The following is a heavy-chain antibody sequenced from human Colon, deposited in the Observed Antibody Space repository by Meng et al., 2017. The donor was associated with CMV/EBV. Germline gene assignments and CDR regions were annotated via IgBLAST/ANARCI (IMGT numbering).Heavy chain of an antibody. CDR2: IYYNDDK. CDR3: AYRPVYAYSSAHFDY. V-gene: IGHV2-5*01. D-gene: IGHD3-16*01. CDR1: GFSLSTDGVG. Sequence: SGPTLVKPTQTLTLTCNLSGFSLSTDGVGVGWIRQPPGKALEWLAIIYYNDDKRYSPSLRSRLTITKDTSKNQVVLTMTNMDPVDTATYYCAYRPVYAYSSAHFDYWGRGTLVTVSS. J-gene: IGHJ4*02.